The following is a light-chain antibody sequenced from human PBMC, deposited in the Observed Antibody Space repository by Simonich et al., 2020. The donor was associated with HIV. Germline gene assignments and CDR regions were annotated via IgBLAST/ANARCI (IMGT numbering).Light chain of an antibody. CDR2: GSS. V-gene: IGKV1-33*01. J-gene: IGKJ2*01. CDR1: QDISNY. CDR3: QQYNSYYT. Sequence: DIQMTQSPSSLSASVGDRVTITCQASQDISNYLNWYQQKPGKAPKLLIYGSSNLETGVPSRFSGNGSGTHFTFTINSLQPEDIATYYCQQYNSYYTFGQGTKLEIK.